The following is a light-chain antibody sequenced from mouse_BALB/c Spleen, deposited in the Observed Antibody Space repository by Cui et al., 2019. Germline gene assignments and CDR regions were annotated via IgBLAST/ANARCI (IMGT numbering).Light chain of an antibody. CDR2: DTS. CDR1: QSVSY. Sequence: QIVLTQSPAIMSASPGEKVTMTCSASQSVSYMYWYQQKPGSSPRLLIYDTSNLASGVPVRFSGSGSGTYYSLTISRMEAEDAATYYCQQWSSYPRTFGGGTKLEIK. CDR3: QQWSSYPRT. V-gene: IGKV4-55*01. J-gene: IGKJ1*01.